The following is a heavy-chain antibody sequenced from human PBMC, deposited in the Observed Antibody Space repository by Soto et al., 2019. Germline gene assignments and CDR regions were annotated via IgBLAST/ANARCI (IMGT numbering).Heavy chain of an antibody. CDR1: GFTFSSYG. CDR3: AKAVSVVWNRIWFDP. Sequence: PGGSLRVSCAASGFTFSSYGRNWVRQAPGKGLEWVSSISSSGSSTYYADSVKGRFTISRDNSKNTLYLQMNSLRAEDTAVYYCAKAVSVVWNRIWFDPWGQGTLVTVSS. D-gene: IGHD1-1*01. CDR2: ISSSGSST. V-gene: IGHV3-23*01. J-gene: IGHJ5*02.